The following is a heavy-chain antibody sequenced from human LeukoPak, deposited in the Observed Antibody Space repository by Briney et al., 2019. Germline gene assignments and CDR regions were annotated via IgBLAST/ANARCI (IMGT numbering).Heavy chain of an antibody. CDR2: IYYSGST. Sequence: PSETLSLTCTVSGGSISSYYWSWIRQPPGKGLEWIGYIYYSGSTNYNPSLKSRVTISVDTSKNQFSLKLSSVTAADTAVYYCARAAYSTTNWFDPWGQGTLVTVSS. CDR3: ARAAYSTTNWFDP. CDR1: GGSISSYY. V-gene: IGHV4-59*01. D-gene: IGHD6-13*01. J-gene: IGHJ5*02.